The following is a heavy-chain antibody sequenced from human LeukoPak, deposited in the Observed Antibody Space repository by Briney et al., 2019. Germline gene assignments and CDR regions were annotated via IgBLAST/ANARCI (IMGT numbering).Heavy chain of an antibody. V-gene: IGHV1-2*02. CDR2: INPNSGGT. CDR3: ASMYSSSGLGWFDP. D-gene: IGHD6-6*01. CDR1: GYTFTGYY. Sequence: GASVKVSCKASGYTFTGYYMHWVRQAPGQGLEWMGWINPNSGGTNYAQKFQGRVTMTRDTSISTAYMELSRLRSDDTAVYYCASMYSSSGLGWFDPWGQGTLVTVSS. J-gene: IGHJ5*02.